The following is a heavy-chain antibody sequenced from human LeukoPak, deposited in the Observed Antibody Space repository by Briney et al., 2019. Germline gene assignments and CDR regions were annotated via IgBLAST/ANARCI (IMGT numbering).Heavy chain of an antibody. CDR1: GGSFSGYY. J-gene: IGHJ2*01. CDR3: ASLITTVALVACHFDP. D-gene: IGHD3-3*01. V-gene: IGHV4-34*01. Sequence: PSETLSLICAVYGGSFSGYYWSWIREPPGKGLEWIGEINHSGSTNYNPSLKSRVTISVDTSKNQFSLKLSSVTAADTAVYYCASLITTVALVACHFDPWGRGTLVPVSS. CDR2: INHSGST.